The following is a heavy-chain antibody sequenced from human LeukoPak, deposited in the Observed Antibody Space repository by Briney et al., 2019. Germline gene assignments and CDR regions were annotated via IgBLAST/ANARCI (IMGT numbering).Heavy chain of an antibody. J-gene: IGHJ6*04. Sequence: GGSLRLSCAASGFTFSSYAMHWVRQAPGKGLEWVAVISYDGSNKYYADSVKGRFTISRDNSKNTLYLQMNSLKAEDTAVYYCAELGITMIGGVWGKGTTVTISS. CDR3: AELGITMIGGV. V-gene: IGHV3-30*04. D-gene: IGHD3-10*02. CDR1: GFTFSSYA. CDR2: ISYDGSNK.